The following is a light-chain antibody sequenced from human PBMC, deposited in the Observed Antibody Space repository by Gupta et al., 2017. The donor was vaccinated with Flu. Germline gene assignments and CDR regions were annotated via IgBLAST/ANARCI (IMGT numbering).Light chain of an antibody. CDR1: QDIRSH. V-gene: IGKV1-16*02. J-gene: IGKJ5*01. CDR2: AAS. Sequence: IQMTQSPSSLSASVGDRVTITCRANQDIRSHLAWFQQKPGKAPKSLIYAASNLQSGVPSKFSGSGSGTDFTLSISSLQPEDFATYYCLQYSSDPITFGQGTRLEIK. CDR3: LQYSSDPIT.